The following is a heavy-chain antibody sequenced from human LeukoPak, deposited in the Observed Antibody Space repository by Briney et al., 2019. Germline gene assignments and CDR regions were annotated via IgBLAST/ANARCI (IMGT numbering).Heavy chain of an antibody. Sequence: HSGGSLRLSCAASGFTFSSHAMSWVRQAPGKGLEWVSAISGSGGSTYYADSVKGRFTISRDNSKNTLYLQMNSLRAEDTAVYYCAKASAMIVVVSKHFDYWGQGTLVTVSS. CDR1: GFTFSSHA. CDR2: ISGSGGST. J-gene: IGHJ4*02. V-gene: IGHV3-23*01. CDR3: AKASAMIVVVSKHFDY. D-gene: IGHD3-22*01.